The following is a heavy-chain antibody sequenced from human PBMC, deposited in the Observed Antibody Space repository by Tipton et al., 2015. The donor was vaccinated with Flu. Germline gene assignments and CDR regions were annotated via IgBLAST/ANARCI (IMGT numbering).Heavy chain of an antibody. D-gene: IGHD4-17*01. V-gene: IGHV3-64*01. CDR3: ARGGDQTTVRKFFNYGVDV. CDR1: GFTFRNYV. Sequence: SLRLSCTGSGFTFRNYVIHWVRQAPGKGLEYVSGLSGNGDNTYYANSVMGRVTISRDNSKNTLYLQMGSLRAEDTAVYYCARGGDQTTVRKFFNYGVDVWGKGTTVTVSS. CDR2: LSGNGDNT. J-gene: IGHJ6*04.